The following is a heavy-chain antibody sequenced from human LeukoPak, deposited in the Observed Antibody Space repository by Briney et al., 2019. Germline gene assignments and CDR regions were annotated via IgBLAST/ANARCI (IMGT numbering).Heavy chain of an antibody. V-gene: IGHV4-34*01. CDR2: INHSGST. CDR3: ASRYDFWSGLHYFDY. J-gene: IGHJ4*02. D-gene: IGHD3-3*01. CDR1: GGSFSGYY. Sequence: SETLSLTCAVYGGSFSGYYWSWIRQPPGKGLEWIGEINHSGSTNYNPSLESRVTISVDTSKNQFSLKLSSVTAADTAVYYCASRYDFWSGLHYFDYWGQGTLVTVSS.